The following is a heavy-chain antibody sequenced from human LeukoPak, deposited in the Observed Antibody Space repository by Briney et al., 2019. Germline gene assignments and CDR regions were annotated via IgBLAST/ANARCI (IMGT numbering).Heavy chain of an antibody. J-gene: IGHJ4*02. CDR2: ISSSSSYI. CDR3: ARSYYDSSGYYYDPYFDY. V-gene: IGHV3-21*01. D-gene: IGHD3-22*01. Sequence: GGSLRLSCAASGFTFSSYSMHWVRQAPGKGLEWVSSISSSSSYIYYADSVKGRFTISRDNAKNSLYLQMNSLRAEDTAVYYCARSYYDSSGYYYDPYFDYWGQGTLVTVSS. CDR1: GFTFSSYS.